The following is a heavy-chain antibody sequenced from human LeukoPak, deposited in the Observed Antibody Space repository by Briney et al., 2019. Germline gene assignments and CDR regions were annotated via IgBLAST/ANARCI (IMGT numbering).Heavy chain of an antibody. CDR1: GYRFISYW. Sequence: PGESQKISCKGSGYRFISYWIGWVRQMPGKGLEWMGIIYPGDSDTRYSPSFQGQVIISADKSISTAYLQWSSLKASDTAMYYCARPHYGSADYWGQGTLVTVSS. CDR2: IYPGDSDT. J-gene: IGHJ4*02. D-gene: IGHD4-17*01. CDR3: ARPHYGSADY. V-gene: IGHV5-51*01.